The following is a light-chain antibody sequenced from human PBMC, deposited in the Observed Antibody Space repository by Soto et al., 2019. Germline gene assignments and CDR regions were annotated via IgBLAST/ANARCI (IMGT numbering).Light chain of an antibody. CDR3: QQYNSDTT. V-gene: IGKV1-5*03. J-gene: IGKJ1*01. CDR2: KPS. CDR1: QSISIW. Sequence: IQMTQSPSTLSASVGDRVTITCRASQSISIWLAWYQQKPGKAPKLLIYKPSSLESEVTSRFSGNGPGTEFTPTIHSLQPDHSAIYYCQQYNSDTTFGQGTKVEIK.